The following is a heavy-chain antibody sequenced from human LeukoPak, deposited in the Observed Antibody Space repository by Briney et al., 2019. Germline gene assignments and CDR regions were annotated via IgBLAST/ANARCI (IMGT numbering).Heavy chain of an antibody. J-gene: IGHJ6*03. CDR3: ARVGYSNCLGYYYYMDV. CDR1: GGTFSSYA. Sequence: SVKVSCKASGGTFSSYAISWVRQAPGQGLEWMGGIIPIFGTANYAQKFQGRVTITADKSTSTAYMELSSLRSEDTAVYYCARVGYSNCLGYYYYMDVWGKGTTVTVSS. D-gene: IGHD4-11*01. V-gene: IGHV1-69*06. CDR2: IIPIFGTA.